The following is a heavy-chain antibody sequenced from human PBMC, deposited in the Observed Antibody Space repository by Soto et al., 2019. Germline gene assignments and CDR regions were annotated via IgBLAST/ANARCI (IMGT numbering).Heavy chain of an antibody. CDR1: GFTFSYYE. CDR3: ARDIFDN. V-gene: IGHV3-48*03. Sequence: PGGSLRLSCAASGFTFSYYEMNWVRQAPGKGLEWLSYLTSSGDRTKYADSVKGRFTISRDNAKNSLYLQMTSLSAEDTGLYYCARDIFDNWGQGTLVTVSS. CDR2: LTSSGDRT. J-gene: IGHJ4*02.